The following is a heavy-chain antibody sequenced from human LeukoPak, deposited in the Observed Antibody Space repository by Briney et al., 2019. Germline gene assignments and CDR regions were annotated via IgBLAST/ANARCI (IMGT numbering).Heavy chain of an antibody. V-gene: IGHV3-23*01. CDR2: ISSRSGTT. CDR1: GFTFTSSA. J-gene: IGHJ4*02. Sequence: GGSLRLSCVASGFTFTSSAMSWVRQAPGKGLEWVSAISSRSGTTYYADSVKGRFTISRDNSKNTLYLQMNSLRAGDTAVYYCTSGLSVRRSNNTPVDYWGQGTLVTVSS. CDR3: TSGLSVRRSNNTPVDY. D-gene: IGHD1-1*01.